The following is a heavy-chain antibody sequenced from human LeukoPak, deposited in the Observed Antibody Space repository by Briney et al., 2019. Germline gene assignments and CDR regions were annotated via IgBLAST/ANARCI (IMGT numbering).Heavy chain of an antibody. D-gene: IGHD1-26*01. CDR2: VDGGGGGT. Sequence: GGSLRLSCAASGFTLSSYAMTWVRQAPGRGLEWVSSVDGGGGGTYYADSVKGRFTISRDNSKNTLYLQMNSLRVEDTAVYYCARGSGNYYNWFDPWGQGTLVTVSS. CDR1: GFTLSSYA. CDR3: ARGSGNYYNWFDP. V-gene: IGHV3-23*01. J-gene: IGHJ5*02.